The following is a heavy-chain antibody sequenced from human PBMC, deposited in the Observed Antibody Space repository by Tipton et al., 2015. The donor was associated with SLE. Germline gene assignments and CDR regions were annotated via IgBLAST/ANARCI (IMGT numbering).Heavy chain of an antibody. J-gene: IGHJ5*02. CDR2: INLGGSA. D-gene: IGHD3-22*01. CDR1: GGSISSYY. Sequence: TLSLTCTVSGGSISSYYWSWIRQPPGKGLEWIGEINLGGSANYNPTLKNRVTISVDTSMNQFSLKLSSVTAADTAVYYCARVEGEYYYDSSGESWFVTWGQGSLVTVSS. V-gene: IGHV4-34*01. CDR3: ARVEGEYYYDSSGESWFVT.